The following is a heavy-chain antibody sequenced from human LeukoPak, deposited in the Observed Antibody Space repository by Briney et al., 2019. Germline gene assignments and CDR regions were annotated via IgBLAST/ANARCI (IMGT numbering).Heavy chain of an antibody. J-gene: IGHJ4*02. V-gene: IGHV3-30*02. CDR3: ARTRGFDYYGSGSYDY. CDR1: GFTFSGYG. Sequence: GGSLRLSCAASGFTFSGYGVHWVRQPPGRGLEWVAFIRYDGINKYYADSVKGRFTISRDNSKNTLYLQMNSLRAEDTAVYYCARTRGFDYYGSGSYDYWGQGTLVTVSS. D-gene: IGHD3-10*01. CDR2: IRYDGINK.